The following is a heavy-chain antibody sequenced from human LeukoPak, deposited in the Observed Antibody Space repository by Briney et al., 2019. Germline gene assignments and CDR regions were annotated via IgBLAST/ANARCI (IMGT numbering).Heavy chain of an antibody. Sequence: SETLSLTCAVYGGSFSGYYWSWIRQPPGKGLEWIGEINHSGSTNYNPSLKSRVTISVDTSKNQFSLKLSSVTASDTAVYYCARDEAYYGSGSYSNYFDYWGQGTLVTVSS. V-gene: IGHV4-34*01. CDR2: INHSGST. CDR1: GGSFSGYY. CDR3: ARDEAYYGSGSYSNYFDY. J-gene: IGHJ4*02. D-gene: IGHD3-10*01.